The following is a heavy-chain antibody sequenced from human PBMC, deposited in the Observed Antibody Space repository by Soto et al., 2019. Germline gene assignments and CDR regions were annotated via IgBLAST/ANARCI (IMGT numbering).Heavy chain of an antibody. Sequence: EVQLLQSGGGLVQPGGSLRLSCVGSGFSFRTYAMSWVRQAPGKGLEWVAGITGTGSSADYADSVKGRFTISRDNSKNTLYLHVKNLRAYDTAVFYCAKDDWGAASLGFEYWGQGTLVTVSS. V-gene: IGHV3-23*01. CDR3: AKDDWGAASLGFEY. J-gene: IGHJ4*02. D-gene: IGHD7-27*01. CDR1: GFSFRTYA. CDR2: ITGTGSSA.